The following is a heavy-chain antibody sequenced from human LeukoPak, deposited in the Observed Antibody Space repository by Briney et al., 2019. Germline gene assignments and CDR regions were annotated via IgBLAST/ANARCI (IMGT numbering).Heavy chain of an antibody. V-gene: IGHV3-33*01. D-gene: IGHD6-13*01. CDR3: ARAGDSSSWYDGYYYYGMDV. Sequence: GGSLRLSCAASGFTLSNYGMLWVRQAPGKGLDWVALIWHDGVTKAYADSVKGRFTISRDNAKNSLYLQMNSLRAEDTAVYYCARAGDSSSWYDGYYYYGMDVWGQGTTVTVSS. CDR2: IWHDGVTK. CDR1: GFTLSNYG. J-gene: IGHJ6*02.